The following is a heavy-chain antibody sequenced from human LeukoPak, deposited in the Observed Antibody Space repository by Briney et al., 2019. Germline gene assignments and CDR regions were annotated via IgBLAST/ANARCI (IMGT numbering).Heavy chain of an antibody. D-gene: IGHD3-10*01. CDR1: GGSISSSSYY. V-gene: IGHV4-39*07. J-gene: IGHJ5*01. CDR2: IYYSGST. CDR3: AQQSSGRRFDS. Sequence: PSETLSLTCTVSGGSISSSSYYWGWIRQPPGQGLEWTGSIYYSGSTYYNPSLNSRVTISVDRSKNQFSPKVNSVTAADTAVYLCAQQSSGRRFDSWGQGTLVTVSS.